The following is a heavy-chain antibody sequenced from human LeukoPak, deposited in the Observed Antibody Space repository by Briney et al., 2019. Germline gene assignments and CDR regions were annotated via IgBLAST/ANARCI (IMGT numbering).Heavy chain of an antibody. V-gene: IGHV4-59*01. D-gene: IGHD3-3*01. CDR1: GGSIRSYY. Sequence: SETLSLTCTVSGGSIRSYYWSWIRQPPGKGLEWIGYIYFSGSTSYNPSLKSRVTVSVDRSKNQFSLKLSSVAAADTAVYYCARSYDTNFDYWGQGTLVTVSS. J-gene: IGHJ4*02. CDR3: ARSYDTNFDY. CDR2: IYFSGST.